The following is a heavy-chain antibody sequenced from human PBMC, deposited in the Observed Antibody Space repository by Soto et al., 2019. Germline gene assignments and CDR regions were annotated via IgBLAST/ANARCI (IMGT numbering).Heavy chain of an antibody. CDR1: GYTFTTND. J-gene: IGHJ4*02. Sequence: ASVKVSCKAFGYTFTTNDINWVRQAPGQGLEWLGWMDPNSGVAGYAQKLQGRVTMTTDTSTSTAYMELRSLRSDDTAVYYCAREVGASDYWGQGTLVTVSS. CDR3: AREVGASDY. V-gene: IGHV1-8*02. D-gene: IGHD1-26*01. CDR2: MDPNSGVA.